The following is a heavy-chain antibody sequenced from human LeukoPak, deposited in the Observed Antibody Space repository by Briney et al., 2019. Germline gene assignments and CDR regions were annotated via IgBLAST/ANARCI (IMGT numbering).Heavy chain of an antibody. CDR3: ARAAADAFDI. D-gene: IGHD6-25*01. J-gene: IGHJ3*02. CDR2: IYSGGST. Sequence: GGSLRLSCAASGFTVSSNYMSWVRQAPGKGLEWVSVIYSGGSTYYADSVKGRFTISRDNSKNTLCLQMNSLRAEDTAVYYCARAAADAFDIWGQGTMVTVSS. V-gene: IGHV3-53*03. CDR1: GFTVSSNY.